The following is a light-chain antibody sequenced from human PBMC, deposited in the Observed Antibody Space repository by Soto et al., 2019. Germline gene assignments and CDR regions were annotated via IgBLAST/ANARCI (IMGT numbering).Light chain of an antibody. CDR2: GAS. CDR1: QSVSSN. V-gene: IGKV3-15*01. J-gene: IGKJ3*01. Sequence: EIVMTQSPATLSVSPGERATLSCRASQSVSSNLAWYQQKPGQAPRLLIYGASTRATGIPARFSGSGSGTEFTLTISSLQSEEFALYYCQQYNNWPSFGPGTKVDIK. CDR3: QQYNNWPS.